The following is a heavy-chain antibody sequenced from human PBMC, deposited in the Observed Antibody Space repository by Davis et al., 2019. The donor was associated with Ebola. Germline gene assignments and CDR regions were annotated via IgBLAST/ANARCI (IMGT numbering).Heavy chain of an antibody. CDR3: ARGLRYYFGSGKYYPFDY. CDR2: ISSSSSYI. D-gene: IGHD3-10*01. CDR1: GFTFSTYS. V-gene: IGHV3-21*04. J-gene: IGHJ4*02. Sequence: GESLKISCAASGFTFSTYSMNWVRQAPGKGLEWVSSISSSSSYIYYADSVKGRFTVSRDDSKNTVFLQMNSLRAEDTAVYYCARGLRYYFGSGKYYPFDYWGQGTLVTVSS.